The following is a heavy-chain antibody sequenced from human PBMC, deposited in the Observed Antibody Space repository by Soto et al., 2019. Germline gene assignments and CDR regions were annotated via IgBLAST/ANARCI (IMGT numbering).Heavy chain of an antibody. CDR2: INHSGST. CDR1: GGSFSGYY. D-gene: IGHD3-3*01. V-gene: IGHV4-34*01. J-gene: IGHJ6*02. Sequence: LETLPLTCAVYGGSFSGYYWSWIRQPPGKGLEWIGEINHSGSTNYNPSLKSRVTISVDTSKNQFSLKLSSVTAADTAVYYCARDYITIFGVVMPYYGMDVWGQGTTVTVSS. CDR3: ARDYITIFGVVMPYYGMDV.